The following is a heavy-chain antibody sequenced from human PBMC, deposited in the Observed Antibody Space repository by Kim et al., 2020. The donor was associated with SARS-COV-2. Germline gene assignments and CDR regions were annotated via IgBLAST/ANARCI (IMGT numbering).Heavy chain of an antibody. J-gene: IGHJ4*02. Sequence: SQTLSLTCVISGDSVSSDSAAWNWIRQSPSRGLEWLGRTYYRSKWYYDYEDSVKSRITINPDTSKNQFSLRLKSVTPEDTAMYYCARDHQYSIDYWGQGTLVTVSS. CDR3: ARDHQYSIDY. D-gene: IGHD5-12*01. V-gene: IGHV6-1*01. CDR1: GDSVSSDSAA. CDR2: TYYRSKWYY.